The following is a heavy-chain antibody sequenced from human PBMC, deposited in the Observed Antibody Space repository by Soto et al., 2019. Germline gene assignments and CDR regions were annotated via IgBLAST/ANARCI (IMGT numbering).Heavy chain of an antibody. Sequence: QVQLVESGGGGVHPGRTLTLSCAASGFSFSKYAMHWVRQAPGKGLEWVAVILYDGTEKYYADSVKGRFTITRDKTKNTVYWQMNSLRPDDTAVYYCARDLDFWSGFGGMDVWGPGTTVTVSS. CDR1: GFSFSKYA. J-gene: IGHJ6*02. V-gene: IGHV3-30-3*01. CDR2: ILYDGTEK. CDR3: ARDLDFWSGFGGMDV. D-gene: IGHD3-3*01.